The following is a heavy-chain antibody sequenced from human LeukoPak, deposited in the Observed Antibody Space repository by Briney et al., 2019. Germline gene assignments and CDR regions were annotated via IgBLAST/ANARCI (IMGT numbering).Heavy chain of an antibody. V-gene: IGHV3-21*04. J-gene: IGHJ4*02. CDR1: GFTFSRKT. CDR3: ARQDLWQHCDS. CDR2: ISSSGVHT. D-gene: IGHD2-21*01. Sequence: PGGSLRLSCAASGFTFSRKTMNWVRQAPGKGLEWVSYISSSGVHTEYGDSVKGRFTISRDNGKNSVYLQMNSLRADDTAVYYCARQDLWQHCDSWGQGALATVSS.